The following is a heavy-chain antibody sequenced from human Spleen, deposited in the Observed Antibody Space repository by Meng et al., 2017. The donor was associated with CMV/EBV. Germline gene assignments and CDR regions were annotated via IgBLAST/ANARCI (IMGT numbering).Heavy chain of an antibody. CDR2: IYWDDDK. CDR1: GFSLTTSGVG. Sequence: QITLKESGPTLGKPTQTLTLTCTFSGFSLTTSGVGVGWIRQPPGKALEWLALIYWDDDKRYSPSLKSRLTITKDTSKNQVVLTMTNMDPVDTATYYCAHRDYCSGGTCTFDYWGQGTLVTVSS. D-gene: IGHD2-15*01. V-gene: IGHV2-5*02. CDR3: AHRDYCSGGTCTFDY. J-gene: IGHJ4*02.